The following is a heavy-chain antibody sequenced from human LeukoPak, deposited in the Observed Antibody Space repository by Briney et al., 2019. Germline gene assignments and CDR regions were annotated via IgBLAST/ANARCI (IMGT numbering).Heavy chain of an antibody. CDR3: AREDVVRGAFDI. J-gene: IGHJ3*02. D-gene: IGHD2-21*01. CDR2: INPSGGST. V-gene: IGHV1-46*01. Sequence: ASVKVSCKASGYTLTSYYMHWVRQAPGQGLEWMGIINPSGGSTSYAQKFQGRVTMTRDTSTSTVYMELSSLRSEDTAVYYCAREDVVRGAFDIWGQGTMVTVSS. CDR1: GYTLTSYY.